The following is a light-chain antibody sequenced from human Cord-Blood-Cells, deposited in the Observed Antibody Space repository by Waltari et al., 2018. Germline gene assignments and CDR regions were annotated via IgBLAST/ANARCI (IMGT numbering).Light chain of an antibody. CDR3: SSYAGSNNV. CDR2: EVS. V-gene: IGLV2-8*01. J-gene: IGLJ3*02. CDR1: SSDVGGYNY. Sequence: QSALTQPPSASGSPGPSVTISCTGTSSDVGGYNYVSWYQQHPGKAPKLMIYEVSKRPTGVSDRFSGSKSGNTASLTVSGLKAEDEADYYCSSYAGSNNVFGGGTKLTVL.